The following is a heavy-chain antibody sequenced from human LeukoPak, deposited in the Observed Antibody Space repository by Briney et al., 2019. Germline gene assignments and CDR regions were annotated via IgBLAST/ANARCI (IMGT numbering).Heavy chain of an antibody. CDR1: GGSVSSDDYY. V-gene: IGHV4-30-4*01. CDR2: IYHSGST. J-gene: IGHJ4*02. D-gene: IGHD3-22*01. CDR3: AREMHYYDSSGYYSGFDY. Sequence: SETLSLTCTVPGGSVSSDDYYWSWIRQPPGKGLEWIGYIYHSGSTYYNPSLKSRVTISVDTSKNQFSLNLNSGTAADTAVYYCAREMHYYDSSGYYSGFDYWGQGTLVTVSS.